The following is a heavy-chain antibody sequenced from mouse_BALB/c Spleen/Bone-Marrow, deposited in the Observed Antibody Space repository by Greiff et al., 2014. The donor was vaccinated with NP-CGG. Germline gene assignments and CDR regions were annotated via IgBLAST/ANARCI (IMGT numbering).Heavy chain of an antibody. CDR3: NARGDYDFDYFDY. V-gene: IGHV14-4*02. CDR1: GFNIKDYY. J-gene: IGHJ2*01. Sequence: DVKLQESGAELVRSGASVKLSCTASGFNIKDYYMHWVKQRPEQGLEWIGWIDPENGDTEYAPEFQGKATMTADTSSNTAYLQLSSLTSEDTAVYYCNARGDYDFDYFDYWGQGTTLTVSS. CDR2: IDPENGDT. D-gene: IGHD2-4*01.